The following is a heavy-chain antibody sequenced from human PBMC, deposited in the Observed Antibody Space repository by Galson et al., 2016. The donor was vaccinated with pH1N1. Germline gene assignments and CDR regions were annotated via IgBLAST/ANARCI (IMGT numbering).Heavy chain of an antibody. V-gene: IGHV1-69*13. CDR1: GVTFSSYA. J-gene: IGHJ4*01. Sequence: SVKVSCKAPGVTFSSYAINWVRQAPGQGLEWVGGISPMFRTTNHAQNFQGRLTITADESTTTAYMELKSLRSEDTAVYYCARDRGYTSSRRLGFDYWGHGTLVTGSS. D-gene: IGHD5-12*01. CDR3: ARDRGYTSSRRLGFDY. CDR2: ISPMFRTT.